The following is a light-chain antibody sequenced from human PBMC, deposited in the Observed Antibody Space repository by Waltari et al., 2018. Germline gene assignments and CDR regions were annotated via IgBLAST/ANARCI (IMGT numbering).Light chain of an antibody. CDR2: AAS. Sequence: EIVLTQSPATLSLSPGERATLSCRASQSVSSNLAWYQQKPGQTPRLLIYAASNRATGIPARFSGSGSVTDFTLTISSLEPEDFAVYYCQQRSSWPELTFGPGTKVDIK. CDR1: QSVSSN. CDR3: QQRSSWPELT. J-gene: IGKJ3*01. V-gene: IGKV3-11*01.